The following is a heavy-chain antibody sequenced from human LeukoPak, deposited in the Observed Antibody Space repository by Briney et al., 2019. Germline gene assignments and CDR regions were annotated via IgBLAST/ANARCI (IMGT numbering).Heavy chain of an antibody. CDR2: MNPNSGNT. CDR3: ARGSTLWFGELSN. CDR1: GYTFTGYY. D-gene: IGHD3-10*01. J-gene: IGHJ4*02. V-gene: IGHV1-8*02. Sequence: GASVKVSCKASGYTFTGYYMHWVRQAPGQGLEWVGWMNPNSGNTGYAQKFQGRVTMTRNTSISTAYMELSSLRSEDTAVYYCARGSTLWFGELSNWGQGTLVTVSS.